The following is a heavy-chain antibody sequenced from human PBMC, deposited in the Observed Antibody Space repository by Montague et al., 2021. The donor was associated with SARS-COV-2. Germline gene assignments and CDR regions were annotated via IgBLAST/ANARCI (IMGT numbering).Heavy chain of an antibody. D-gene: IGHD2-2*01. J-gene: IGHJ4*02. CDR1: GGAFSGFY. CDR2: INNSGST. V-gene: IGHV4-34*01. CDR3: ARGHRGCSGSSCNGGFRRGAFDF. Sequence: SETLSLTCAVYGGAFSGFYWSWIRLPPGQGLEWIGVINNSGSTNSNPSLKRRVPISLNPSKNQFSLNMYSLAAAATAVYFCARGHRGCSGSSCNGGFRRGAFDFWGQGTLVTVSS.